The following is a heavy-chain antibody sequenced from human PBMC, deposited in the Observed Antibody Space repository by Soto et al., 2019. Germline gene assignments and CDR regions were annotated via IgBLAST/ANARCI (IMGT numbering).Heavy chain of an antibody. CDR2: IYYSGST. V-gene: IGHV4-31*03. D-gene: IGHD2-15*01. Sequence: SETLSLTCTVSGGSISSGGYYWSWIRQHPGKGLEWIGYIYYSGSTYYNPSLKSRVTISVDTSKNQFSLKLSSVTAADTAVYYCAKGGHRWSNTWSAFDIWGQGTMVTVSS. J-gene: IGHJ3*02. CDR3: AKGGHRWSNTWSAFDI. CDR1: GGSISSGGYY.